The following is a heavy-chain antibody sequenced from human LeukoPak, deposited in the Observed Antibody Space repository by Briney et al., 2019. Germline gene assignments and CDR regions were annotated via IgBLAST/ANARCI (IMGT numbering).Heavy chain of an antibody. CDR2: IRSKAYGGTT. D-gene: IGHD3-16*01. Sequence: PGGSLRLSCTASGISIGDYAMSWFRQAPGKGLEWVSLIRSKAYGGTTEYAASVEGRFTTSRDDSKSIAYLQMNSLKTEDTAVYYCTKSRFYDYVWGGSWGRGTLVTVSS. J-gene: IGHJ5*02. V-gene: IGHV3-49*03. CDR1: GISIGDYA. CDR3: TKSRFYDYVWGGS.